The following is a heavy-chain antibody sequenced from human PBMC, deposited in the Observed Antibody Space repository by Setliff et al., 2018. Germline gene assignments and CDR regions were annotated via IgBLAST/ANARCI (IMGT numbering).Heavy chain of an antibody. J-gene: IGHJ4*01. V-gene: IGHV1-69*05. CDR3: ASALIRRVAVAGKSQFDY. CDR2: IIPISGTT. D-gene: IGHD6-19*01. CDR1: GGFSTHA. Sequence: ASVKVSCKASGGFSTHAISWVRQVPGQGLEWMGGIIPISGTTDYAQNFQGRVTITTDESTSSAYLEMSNLRSEDTAVYYCASALIRRVAVAGKSQFDYWGQGTLVTVSS.